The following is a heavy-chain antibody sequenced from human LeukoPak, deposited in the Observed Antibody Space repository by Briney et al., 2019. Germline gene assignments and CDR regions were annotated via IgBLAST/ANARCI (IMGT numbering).Heavy chain of an antibody. J-gene: IGHJ3*02. Sequence: GGSLRLSCAASGFTFSSYAMHWVRQAPGKGLEWVANIKQDGSEKYYVDSVKGRFTISRDNAKNSLYLQMNSLRAEDTAVYYCATFRFFTYGGFDAFDIWGQGTMVTVSS. V-gene: IGHV3-7*01. D-gene: IGHD2-21*01. CDR2: IKQDGSEK. CDR3: ATFRFFTYGGFDAFDI. CDR1: GFTFSSYA.